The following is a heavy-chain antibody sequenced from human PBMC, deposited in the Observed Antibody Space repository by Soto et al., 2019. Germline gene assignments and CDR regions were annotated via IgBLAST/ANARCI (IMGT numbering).Heavy chain of an antibody. V-gene: IGHV3-23*01. CDR1: GFTFSSYA. CDR3: AKDKRYRLNSDGQDY. D-gene: IGHD5-12*01. J-gene: IGHJ4*02. CDR2: ISGSGGST. Sequence: PGGSLRLSCAASGFTFSSYAMSWVRQAPGKGLGWVSAISGSGGSTYCADSVKGRFTISRDNSKNTLYLQMNSLRAEDTAVYYCAKDKRYRLNSDGQDYWGQGTLVTVSS.